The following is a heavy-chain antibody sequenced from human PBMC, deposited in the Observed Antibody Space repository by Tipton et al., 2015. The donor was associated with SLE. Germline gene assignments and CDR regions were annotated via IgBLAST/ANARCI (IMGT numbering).Heavy chain of an antibody. CDR2: INHSGFT. CDR3: ARGVAGYYFYYYLDV. Sequence: TLSLTCTVSGGSISTYYWSWIRQPPKQGLEWIGEINHSGFTNYRPSLKSRVTMSADRSTNQLSLKLSSVTAADTAVYYCARGVAGYYFYYYLDVWGSGTAVTVSS. CDR1: GGSISTYY. J-gene: IGHJ6*03. V-gene: IGHV4-34*01. D-gene: IGHD6-19*01.